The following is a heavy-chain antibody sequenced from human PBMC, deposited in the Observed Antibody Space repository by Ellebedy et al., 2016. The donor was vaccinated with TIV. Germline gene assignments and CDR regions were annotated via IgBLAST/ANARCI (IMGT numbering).Heavy chain of an antibody. CDR3: AKTVVQTALLDS. J-gene: IGHJ4*02. CDR1: GGTFSGYY. V-gene: IGHV4-34*08. CDR2: INHSGSP. Sequence: MPGGSLRLSCAVYGGTFSGYYWSWIRQPPGKGLEWIGEINHSGSPNYNPSLKSRVTISVDTSKNQFSLRLTSVTAADTAVYFCAKTVVQTALLDSWGQGTRVTVSS. D-gene: IGHD4-23*01.